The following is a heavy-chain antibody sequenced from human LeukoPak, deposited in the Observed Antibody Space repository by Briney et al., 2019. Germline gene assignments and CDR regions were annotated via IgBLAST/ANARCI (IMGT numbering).Heavy chain of an antibody. D-gene: IGHD3-10*01. CDR1: GASISSYY. CDR2: IYYSGNT. V-gene: IGHV4-59*01. CDR3: ATDNSYGSGSYYT. J-gene: IGHJ4*02. Sequence: PSETLSLTCTVSGASISSYYWNWIRQPPGKGLEWIGYIYYSGNTNYNPSLKSRVTISVDTSKNQFSLKLSSVTAADTAVYYCATDNSYGSGSYYTWGQGTLVTVSS.